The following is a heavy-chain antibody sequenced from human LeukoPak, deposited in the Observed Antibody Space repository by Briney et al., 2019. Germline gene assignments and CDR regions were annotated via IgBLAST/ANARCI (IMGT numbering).Heavy chain of an antibody. CDR1: GGTFSSYA. Sequence: SVTVSCKASGGTFSSYAISWVRQAPGQGLEWMGGIIPIFGTANYAQKFQGRVTITTDESTSTAYMELSSLRSEDTAVYYCAGTAAGSYYYMDVWGKGTTVTVSS. CDR3: AGTAAGSYYYMDV. J-gene: IGHJ6*03. CDR2: IIPIFGTA. D-gene: IGHD6-13*01. V-gene: IGHV1-69*05.